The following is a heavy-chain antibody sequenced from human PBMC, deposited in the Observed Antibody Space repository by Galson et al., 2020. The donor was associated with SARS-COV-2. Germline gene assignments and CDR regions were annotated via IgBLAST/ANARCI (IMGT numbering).Heavy chain of an antibody. CDR3: AREGGRVHVCGSDCFYP. CDR2: ISSNSFYI. Sequence: KIGESPKISCAASGFTFSAYTMNWVRQAPGKGLEWVSSISSNSFYIYYADSLRGRFTISRDKAKNSLYLQMNSLSADDTAVYYCAREGGRVHVCGSDCFYPWGQGLLVTVSS. V-gene: IGHV3-21*01. CDR1: GFTFSAYT. J-gene: IGHJ5*02. D-gene: IGHD6-25*01.